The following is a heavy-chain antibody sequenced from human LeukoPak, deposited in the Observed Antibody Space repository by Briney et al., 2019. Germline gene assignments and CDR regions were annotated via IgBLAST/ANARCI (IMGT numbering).Heavy chain of an antibody. V-gene: IGHV1-69*13. J-gene: IGHJ3*02. D-gene: IGHD6-19*01. CDR1: GGTLSSYA. Sequence: GASVKVSCKASGGTLSSYAISWVRQAPGQGLEWMGGINPIFGTANYAQKFQGRVTITADESTSTAYMELSSLRSEDTAVYYCARDGWREEDIWGQGTMVTVSS. CDR3: ARDGWREEDI. CDR2: INPIFGTA.